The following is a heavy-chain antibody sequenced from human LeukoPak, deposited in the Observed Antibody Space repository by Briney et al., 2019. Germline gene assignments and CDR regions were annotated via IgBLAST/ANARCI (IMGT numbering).Heavy chain of an antibody. CDR2: INSGGGTT. V-gene: IGHV3-74*01. CDR3: VRDLTAAGTGFSTFDY. Sequence: GGSLRLSCAASGFPFSSYWMHWVRQAPGKGLVWVSHINSGGGTTTYADSVKGRFTISRDNAKNTLYLQMNSLRVEDTAVYFCVRDLTAAGTGFSTFDYWGQGALVTVSS. D-gene: IGHD6-13*01. CDR1: GFPFSSYW. J-gene: IGHJ4*02.